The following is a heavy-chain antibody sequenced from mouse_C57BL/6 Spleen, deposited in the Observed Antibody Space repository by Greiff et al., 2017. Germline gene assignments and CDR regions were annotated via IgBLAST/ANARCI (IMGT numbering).Heavy chain of an antibody. CDR1: GFTFSSYA. J-gene: IGHJ2*01. V-gene: IGHV5-4*01. D-gene: IGHD1-1*01. Sequence: EVHLVESGGGLVKPGGSLKLSCAASGFTFSSYAMSWVRQTPEKRLEWVATISDGGSYTYYPDNVKGRFTISRDNAKNNLYLQMSHLKSEDTAMYYCARDFYYYGSSHYFDYWGQGTTLTVSS. CDR2: ISDGGSYT. CDR3: ARDFYYYGSSHYFDY.